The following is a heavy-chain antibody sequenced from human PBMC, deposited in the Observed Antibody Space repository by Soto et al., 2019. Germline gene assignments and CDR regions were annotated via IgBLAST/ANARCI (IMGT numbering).Heavy chain of an antibody. J-gene: IGHJ4*02. V-gene: IGHV4-31*03. CDR3: ASIVSSAHGEFSD. D-gene: IGHD3-10*01. Sequence: QVQLQESGPGLVKPSQTLSLTCTVSGGSISSGGYYWSWIRQHPGKGLEWIGYIYYSGSTYYNPSHKSRATISVDTSKNQFSLKLSSVTAADTAVYYCASIVSSAHGEFSDWGQGTLVTVSS. CDR2: IYYSGST. CDR1: GGSISSGGYY.